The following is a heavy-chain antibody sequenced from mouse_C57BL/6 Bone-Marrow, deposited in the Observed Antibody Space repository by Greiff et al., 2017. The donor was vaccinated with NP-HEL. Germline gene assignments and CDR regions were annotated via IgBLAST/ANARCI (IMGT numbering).Heavy chain of an antibody. D-gene: IGHD3-2*02. Sequence: VQLQQSGGDLVKPGGSLKLSCAASGFTFSSYGMSWVRQTPDKRLEWVATISSGGSYTYYPDSVKGRFTISRDNAKNTLYLQMSSLKSEDTAMYYCARDSSGYGYWGQGTTLTVSS. V-gene: IGHV5-6*01. CDR1: GFTFSSYG. CDR3: ARDSSGYGY. J-gene: IGHJ2*01. CDR2: ISSGGSYT.